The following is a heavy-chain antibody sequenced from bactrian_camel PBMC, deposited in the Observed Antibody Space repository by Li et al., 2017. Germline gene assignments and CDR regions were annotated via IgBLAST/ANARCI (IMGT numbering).Heavy chain of an antibody. CDR3: ASEGIPGCNDGWAQTYEYNY. CDR2: INSDSFTT. Sequence: PLVESGGGLVQPGGSLRLACAASGFTFSSYAVSWVRQAPGKGLEWVSSINSDSFTTRYADSVKGQFTISRDNAKNTVYLQMDSLKPEDTAMYYRASEGIPGCNDGWAQTYEYNYFGQGTQVTVS. V-gene: IGHV3S35*01. J-gene: IGHJ4*01. D-gene: IGHD1*01. CDR1: GFTFSSYA.